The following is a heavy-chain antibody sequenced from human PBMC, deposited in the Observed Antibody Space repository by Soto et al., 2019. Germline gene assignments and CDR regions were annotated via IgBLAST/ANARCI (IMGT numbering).Heavy chain of an antibody. J-gene: IGHJ4*02. CDR2: IYNDGTYS. V-gene: IGHV3-74*01. Sequence: GGSLRLSCAASGFIFKMYWMHWVRQSPGKGLVWISRIYNDGTYSDYADSVRGRFTISRDNVNDTLYLQMNNLRAEDSGLYYCTRGPRPISSGTGAYWGQGTQVTVSS. CDR3: TRGPRPISSGTGAY. CDR1: GFIFKMYW. D-gene: IGHD3-10*01.